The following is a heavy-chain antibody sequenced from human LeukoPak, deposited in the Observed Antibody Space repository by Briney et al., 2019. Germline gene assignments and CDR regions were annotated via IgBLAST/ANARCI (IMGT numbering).Heavy chain of an antibody. V-gene: IGHV1-8*01. Sequence: ASVKVSCTASGYLFSSYDIIGVRQATGQGLEWMGWMNPNSGDSGFAQMFEGRVTLTRDTSINTAYMEVNKLRSDDTAVYFCVRVMTGSPGVDVDFLGEGTLVTVSS. D-gene: IGHD1-14*01. J-gene: IGHJ4*02. CDR2: MNPNSGDS. CDR3: VRVMTGSPGVDVDF. CDR1: GYLFSSYD.